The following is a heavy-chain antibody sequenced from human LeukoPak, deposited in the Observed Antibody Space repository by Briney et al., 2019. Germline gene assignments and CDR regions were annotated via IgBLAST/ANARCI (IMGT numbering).Heavy chain of an antibody. Sequence: PSETLSLTCTVSGGSISSGSYYWSWIRQPPGKGLEWIGYIYYSGSTNYNPSLKSRVTISVDTSKNQFSLKLSSVTAADTAVYYCARGASGYYYKLDYWGQGTLVTVSS. D-gene: IGHD3-22*01. V-gene: IGHV4-61*01. CDR3: ARGASGYYYKLDY. CDR2: IYYSGST. J-gene: IGHJ4*02. CDR1: GGSISSGSYY.